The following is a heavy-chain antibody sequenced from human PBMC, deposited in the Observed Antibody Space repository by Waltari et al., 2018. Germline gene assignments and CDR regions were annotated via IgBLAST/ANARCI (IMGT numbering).Heavy chain of an antibody. CDR2: MSGSGGNT. Sequence: EVQLLESGGGLVQPGGSLRPSCASSALPYSTHAMSWVRQAPGRGVEGVSGMSGSGGNTYYADSGKGRFTISRDNSRNTLFLQMSRLRAEDTAVYYCAKGRWYFDFWGRGTLVTVPS. CDR3: AKGRWYFDF. V-gene: IGHV3-23*01. J-gene: IGHJ4*02. CDR1: ALPYSTHA.